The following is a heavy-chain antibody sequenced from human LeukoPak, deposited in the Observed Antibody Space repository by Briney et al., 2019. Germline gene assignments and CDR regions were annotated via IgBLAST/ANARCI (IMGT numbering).Heavy chain of an antibody. J-gene: IGHJ2*01. Sequence: SETLSLTCTVSGGSISSYYWSWIRQPPGKGLEWIGYIYYSGSTNYNPSLKSRVTISVDTSKNQFSLKLSSVTAADTAVYYCARAQVLYDSSGYYYGYWYFDLWGRGTLVTASS. CDR3: ARAQVLYDSSGYYYGYWYFDL. CDR2: IYYSGST. V-gene: IGHV4-59*01. CDR1: GGSISSYY. D-gene: IGHD3-22*01.